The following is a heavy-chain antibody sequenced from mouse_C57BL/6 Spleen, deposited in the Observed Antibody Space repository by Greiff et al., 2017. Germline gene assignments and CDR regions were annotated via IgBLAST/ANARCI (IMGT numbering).Heavy chain of an antibody. V-gene: IGHV3-5*01. CDR1: GISITTGNYR. CDR2: IYYSGTI. Sequence: EVKLVESGPGLVKPSQTVFLTCTVTGISITTGNYRWSWIRQFPGNKLEWIGYIYYSGTITYNPSLTSRTTITMNTPKYQFFLEMNSLAAEDTATYYCARLLRDYAMDYWGQGTSVTVSS. J-gene: IGHJ4*01. D-gene: IGHD1-1*01. CDR3: ARLLRDYAMDY.